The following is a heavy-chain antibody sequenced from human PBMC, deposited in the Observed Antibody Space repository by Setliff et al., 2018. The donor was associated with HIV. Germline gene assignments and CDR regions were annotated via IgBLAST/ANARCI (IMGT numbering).Heavy chain of an antibody. J-gene: IGHJ5*02. CDR3: ARHPPRGYPKNWFDP. CDR2: IYPIDSET. Sequence: GESLKISCKGFGYNFNTYWIAWVRQVPGKGLEWMGIIYPIDSETKYSPSFQGQVTISVDRSISTAYLQWNNLKASDSAIYYCARHPPRGYPKNWFDPWGQGTLVTVS. V-gene: IGHV5-51*01. D-gene: IGHD3-16*02. CDR1: GYNFNTYW.